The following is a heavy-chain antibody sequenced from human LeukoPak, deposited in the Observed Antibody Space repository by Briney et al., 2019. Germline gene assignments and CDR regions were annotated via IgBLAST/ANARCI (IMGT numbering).Heavy chain of an antibody. V-gene: IGHV5-51*01. D-gene: IGHD3-22*01. CDR2: IYPADSDT. CDR1: GYNFSGYW. CDR3: ATPHDATAYYYDSSGYFY. J-gene: IGHJ4*02. Sequence: HGESLKISCKGSGYNFSGYWIAWVRQMAGKGLEWMGIIYPADSDTRYSPSFQGQVTISADKSITTAYLQWSSLKASGTAMYYCATPHDATAYYYDSSGYFYWGQGTLVTVSS.